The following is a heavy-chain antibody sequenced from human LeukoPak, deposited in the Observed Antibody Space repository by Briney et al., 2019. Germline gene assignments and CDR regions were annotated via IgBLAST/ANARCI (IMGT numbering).Heavy chain of an antibody. V-gene: IGHV4-61*02. CDR3: ARQRVSYFDY. Sequence: SQTLSLTCTVSGGSISSGSYYWSWIRQPAGKGLEWIGRIYTSGSTNYNPSLKSRVTISVDTSKNQFSLKLSSVTAADSAVYYCARQRVSYFDYWGQGTLFTVSS. J-gene: IGHJ4*02. D-gene: IGHD3-10*01. CDR1: GGSISSGSYY. CDR2: IYTSGST.